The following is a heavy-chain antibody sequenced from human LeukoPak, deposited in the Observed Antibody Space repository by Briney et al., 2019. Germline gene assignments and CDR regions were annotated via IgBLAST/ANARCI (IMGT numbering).Heavy chain of an antibody. CDR2: IYYSGST. CDR3: ARDVLTGYSNWFDP. D-gene: IGHD3-9*01. J-gene: IGHJ5*02. Sequence: PSETLSLTCTVSGGSISSYYWSWIRQPPGKGLEWIGNIYYSGSTNYNPSLKSRVTISVDTSKNQFSLKLSSVTAADTAVYYCARDVLTGYSNWFDPWGQGTLVTVSS. CDR1: GGSISSYY. V-gene: IGHV4-59*01.